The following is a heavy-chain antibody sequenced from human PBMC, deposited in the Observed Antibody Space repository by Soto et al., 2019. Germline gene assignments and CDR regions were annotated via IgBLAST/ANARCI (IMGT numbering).Heavy chain of an antibody. CDR1: EYTFTSYY. CDR3: ARGGHSGSFWFDFQH. V-gene: IGHV1-46*01. Sequence: ASVKVSCKASEYTFTSYYMHWVRQAPGQGLEWMGIINPSGGSTTYAQRFQGRVTMTRDTSTYTVYMELSSLRSEDTAVYYCARGGHSGSFWFDFQHWGQGTLVTVSS. J-gene: IGHJ1*01. CDR2: INPSGGST. D-gene: IGHD1-26*01.